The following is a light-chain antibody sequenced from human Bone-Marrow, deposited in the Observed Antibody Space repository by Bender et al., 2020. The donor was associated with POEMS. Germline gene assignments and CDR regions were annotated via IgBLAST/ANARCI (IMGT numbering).Light chain of an antibody. CDR2: DVS. J-gene: IGLJ2*01. CDR1: SSDVGGYNY. Sequence: QSALTQPASVSGSPGQSITISCTGTSSDVGGYNYVSWYQQHPGKAPKLMIYDVSNRPSGVSNRFSGSKSGNTASLTISGLQAEDEADYYCSSYAGSYTLVVFGGGTELTVL. V-gene: IGLV2-14*01. CDR3: SSYAGSYTLVV.